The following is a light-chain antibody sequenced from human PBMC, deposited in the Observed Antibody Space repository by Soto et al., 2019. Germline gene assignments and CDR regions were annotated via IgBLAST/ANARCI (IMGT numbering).Light chain of an antibody. CDR3: QQYYRYPLT. J-gene: IGKJ4*01. V-gene: IGKV1-8*01. CDR1: QGISSY. Sequence: AIRMTQSPSSFSASTGDRVTITCRASQGISSYLAWYQQKPGKAPKLLIYAASTLQSGVPSRFSGSGSGTYFTLTISRLQSEYFATYYCQQYYRYPLTFGGGTKVEIK. CDR2: AAS.